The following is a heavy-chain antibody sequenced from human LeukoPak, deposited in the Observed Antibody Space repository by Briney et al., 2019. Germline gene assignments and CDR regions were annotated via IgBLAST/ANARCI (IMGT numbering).Heavy chain of an antibody. D-gene: IGHD3-3*01. J-gene: IGHJ3*02. V-gene: IGHV4-61*02. CDR3: AREGIFGVVTVPAFDI. CDR2: IYTSGST. CDR1: GGSISSGSYY. Sequence: SGTLSLTCTVSGGSISSGSYYWSWIRQPAGKGLEWIGRIYTSGSTNYNPSLKSRVTISVDTSKNQFSLKLSSVTAADTAVYYCAREGIFGVVTVPAFDIWGQGAMVTVSS.